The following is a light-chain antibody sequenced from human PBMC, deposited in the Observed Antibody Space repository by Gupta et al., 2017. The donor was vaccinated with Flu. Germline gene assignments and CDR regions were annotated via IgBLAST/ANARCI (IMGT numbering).Light chain of an antibody. Sequence: QLVLTQSPSASASLGASVKLTCTLSSGHSSYAIAWHQQQPEKGPRYLKKLNSDGSHSKGNGSPDRFSGSSSGAERYLTSSSLQSEDEADYYCQTWGTGIHVVFGGGTKLTVL. CDR2: LNSDGSH. V-gene: IGLV4-69*01. CDR3: QTWGTGIHVV. J-gene: IGLJ2*01. CDR1: SGHSSYA.